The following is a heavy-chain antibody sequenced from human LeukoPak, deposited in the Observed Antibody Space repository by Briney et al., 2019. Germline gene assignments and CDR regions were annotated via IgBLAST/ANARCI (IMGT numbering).Heavy chain of an antibody. CDR3: ARDLASCAGDCYSDGFDH. D-gene: IGHD2-21*02. J-gene: IGHJ4*02. CDR1: GGSISSSSYY. V-gene: IGHV4-39*07. Sequence: SETLSLTCTVSGGSISSSSYYWGWIRQSPGKGLEWIGSIYHGGSTYYNPSLRSRVIVSVDTSKNHFSLKMSSVTAADTVVYYCARDLASCAGDCYSDGFDHWGQGALVTVSS. CDR2: IYHGGST.